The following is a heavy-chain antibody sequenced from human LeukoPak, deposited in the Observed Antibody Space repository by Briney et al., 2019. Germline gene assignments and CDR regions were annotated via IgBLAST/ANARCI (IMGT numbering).Heavy chain of an antibody. Sequence: GESLKISCQTSGYSFTNYWIGWVRQMPGKGLEWMGIIHPRDSETRYTPYFQGQVTFSVDRSTSTAYLQWNSLKASDTAIFYCARLDSGGYYYVHYWGQGTLVTVSS. CDR1: GYSFTNYW. D-gene: IGHD3-22*01. J-gene: IGHJ4*02. CDR2: IHPRDSET. CDR3: ARLDSGGYYYVHY. V-gene: IGHV5-51*01.